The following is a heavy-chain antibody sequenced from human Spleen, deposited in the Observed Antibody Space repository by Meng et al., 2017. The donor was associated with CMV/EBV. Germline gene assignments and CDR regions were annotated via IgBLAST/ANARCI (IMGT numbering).Heavy chain of an antibody. J-gene: IGHJ4*02. CDR1: GYTFTAYY. V-gene: IGHV1-2*02. Sequence: ASVKVSCKASGYTFTAYYIHWVRQAPGQGLEWLGWMYPDTGGTKYAQNFQGRVTMTRDTSISTAYMELSRLRSDDTAMYYCARGLEDFVVEPPTVWSDFWGQGTLVTVSS. CDR3: ARGLEDFVVEPPTVWSDF. D-gene: IGHD2-15*01. CDR2: MYPDTGGT.